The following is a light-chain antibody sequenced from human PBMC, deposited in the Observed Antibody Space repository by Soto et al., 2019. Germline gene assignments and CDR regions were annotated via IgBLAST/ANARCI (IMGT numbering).Light chain of an antibody. CDR3: QQRTHWPLT. CDR2: DAS. Sequence: EIGLTQSPVTLSLSPGERATLSCRASQSVTTFLAWSQQKPGQAPRLLIYDASKRATGIPARFSGSGSGTDFTLTSSSIEHEDFAVYYCQQRTHWPLTFGGGTKVEIK. J-gene: IGKJ4*01. CDR1: QSVTTF. V-gene: IGKV3-11*01.